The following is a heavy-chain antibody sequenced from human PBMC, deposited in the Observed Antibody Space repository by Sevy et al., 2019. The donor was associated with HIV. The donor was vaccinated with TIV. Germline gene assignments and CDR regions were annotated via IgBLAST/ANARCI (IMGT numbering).Heavy chain of an antibody. CDR3: ARDQGDYYDSSGAFDI. Sequence: GGSLRLSCAASGFTVSSNYMSWVRQAPGKGLEWVSVIYSGGSTYYADSVKGRFTISRDNSKNTLYLQMNSLGAEDTAVYYCARDQGDYYDSSGAFDIWGQGTMVTVSS. D-gene: IGHD3-22*01. J-gene: IGHJ3*02. V-gene: IGHV3-53*01. CDR2: IYSGGST. CDR1: GFTVSSNY.